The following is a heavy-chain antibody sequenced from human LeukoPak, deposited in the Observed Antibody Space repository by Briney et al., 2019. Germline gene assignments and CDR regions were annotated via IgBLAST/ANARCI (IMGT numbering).Heavy chain of an antibody. Sequence: GASVKVSCKASGGTFSSYAISWVRQAPGQGLEWMGGIIPIFGAANYAQKFQGRVTITADESTSTAYMELSSLRSEDTAVYYCARGGEVTTEFDYWGQGTLVTVSS. D-gene: IGHD4-17*01. J-gene: IGHJ4*02. CDR1: GGTFSSYA. CDR3: ARGGEVTTEFDY. V-gene: IGHV1-69*13. CDR2: IIPIFGAA.